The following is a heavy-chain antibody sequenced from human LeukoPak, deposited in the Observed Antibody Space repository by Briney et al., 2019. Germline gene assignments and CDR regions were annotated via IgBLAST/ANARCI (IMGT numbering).Heavy chain of an antibody. CDR3: ASPTTMVRGALS. V-gene: IGHV3-11*04. Sequence: LSLTCAVYGGSFSGYYWSWIRQPPGKGLEWISYISSSSSTIYYADSVKGRFTISRDNAKNSLYLQMNSLRAEDTAVYYCASPTTMVRGALSWGQGTLVTVSS. CDR1: GGSFSGYY. J-gene: IGHJ4*02. D-gene: IGHD3-10*01. CDR2: ISSSSSTI.